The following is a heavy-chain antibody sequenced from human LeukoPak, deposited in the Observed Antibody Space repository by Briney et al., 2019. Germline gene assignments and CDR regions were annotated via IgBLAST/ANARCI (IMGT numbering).Heavy chain of an antibody. CDR1: GFTFSNAW. CDR2: IRGDGSAK. Sequence: GGSLRLSCAASGFTFSNAWMSWVRQAPGKGLEWVGNIRGDGSAKFYGGSVKGRFTISRDNSQNTLYLQMDSLRPEDTAVYYCASSHDSSGNDWGQGTLVTVSS. V-gene: IGHV3-7*01. J-gene: IGHJ4*02. CDR3: ASSHDSSGND. D-gene: IGHD3-22*01.